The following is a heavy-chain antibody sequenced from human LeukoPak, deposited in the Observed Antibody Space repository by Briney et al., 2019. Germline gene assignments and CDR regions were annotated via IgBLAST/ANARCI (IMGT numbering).Heavy chain of an antibody. CDR2: ISGSGGST. J-gene: IGHJ4*02. Sequence: GGSLRLSCAASGFTFSSYAMSWVRQAPGKGLEWVSAISGSGGSTYHADPVKGRFTISRDNSKNTLYLQMNSLRAEDTAVYYCAKDQGYGDLHPFDYWGQGTLVTVSS. D-gene: IGHD4-17*01. CDR1: GFTFSSYA. CDR3: AKDQGYGDLHPFDY. V-gene: IGHV3-23*01.